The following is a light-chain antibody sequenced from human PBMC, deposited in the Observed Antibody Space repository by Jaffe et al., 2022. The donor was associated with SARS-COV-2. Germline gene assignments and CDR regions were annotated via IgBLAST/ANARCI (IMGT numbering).Light chain of an antibody. J-gene: IGLJ2*01. CDR3: CSYAGTTIHVV. CDR1: SSDIGNYNL. CDR2: EVT. V-gene: IGLV2-23*02. Sequence: QSALTQPASVAGSPGQSITISCTGTSSDIGNYNLVSWYQQYPGKAPKLMIFEVTKRPSGVSNRFSGSKSGNTASLTISGLQADDEADYYCCSYAGTTIHVVFGGGTKLTVL.